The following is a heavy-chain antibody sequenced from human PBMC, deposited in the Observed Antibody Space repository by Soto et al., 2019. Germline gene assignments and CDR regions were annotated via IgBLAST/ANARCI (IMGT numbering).Heavy chain of an antibody. Sequence: GGSLRLSCAASGFTFSSYSMNWVRQAPGKGLEWVSSISSSSSYIYYADSVKGRFTISRDNSKNTLYLQMNSLRAEDTAVYYCAKDSRRVVVPAAGWFDPWGQGTLVTVSS. J-gene: IGHJ5*02. D-gene: IGHD2-2*01. CDR2: ISSSSSYI. CDR3: AKDSRRVVVPAAGWFDP. V-gene: IGHV3-21*01. CDR1: GFTFSSYS.